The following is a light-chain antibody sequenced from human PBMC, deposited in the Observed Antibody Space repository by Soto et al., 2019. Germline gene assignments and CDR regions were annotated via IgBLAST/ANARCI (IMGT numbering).Light chain of an antibody. J-gene: IGKJ5*01. CDR1: QSIXSD. Sequence: VLTQSASTLSVSPGDRATLSCRASQSIXSDLAWYKRKPGQAPRPLXYDASNSASGSPARLSGTGSGTDFTPTINNLEPDYFDVYYCQVRTNWPRAFARGTRLDIK. CDR3: QVRTNWPRA. V-gene: IGKV3-11*01. CDR2: DAS.